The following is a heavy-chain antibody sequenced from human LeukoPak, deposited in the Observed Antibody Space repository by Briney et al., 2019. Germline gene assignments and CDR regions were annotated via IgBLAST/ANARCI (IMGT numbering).Heavy chain of an antibody. V-gene: IGHV1-2*02. CDR1: GYTFTGYF. CDR3: ARVVVVITTGFRYFDY. Sequence: EASVKVSCKASGYTFTGYFMRWVRQAPGQGLEWMGWINPNSGDTNYAQKFQGRVTMTRDTSFSTAYMELSRLRSDDTAVYYCARVVVVITTGFRYFDYWGQGTLVTVSS. D-gene: IGHD3-22*01. CDR2: INPNSGDT. J-gene: IGHJ4*02.